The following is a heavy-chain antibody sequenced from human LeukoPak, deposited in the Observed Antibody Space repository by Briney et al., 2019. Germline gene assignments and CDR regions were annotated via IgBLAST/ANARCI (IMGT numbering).Heavy chain of an antibody. D-gene: IGHD6-13*01. CDR1: GFTLSNYR. J-gene: IGHJ4*02. Sequence: GGSLILSCAASGFTLSNYRMNWVRQAPGKGLEWVSSVSTSGYYISYADSVKGRFTISRDNAKNSLYLQMNSLRAEDTAVYYCARAETGYSSSWYFDHWGQGTLVTVSS. V-gene: IGHV3-21*01. CDR2: VSTSGYYI. CDR3: ARAETGYSSSWYFDH.